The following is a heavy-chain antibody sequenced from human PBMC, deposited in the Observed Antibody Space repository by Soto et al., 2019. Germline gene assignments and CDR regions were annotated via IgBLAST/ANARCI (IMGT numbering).Heavy chain of an antibody. Sequence: QVQLVQSGAEVKKPGASVTVSCKASGYAFTDYSIHWVRQAPGQGPEYMGWINPNSGGTNYAQRSQGWVTMTRDTAISTAYMELSRLKSGDPAVYYFARGAGLNYSQSGFDSWGQGTLVNVSS. CDR1: GYAFTDYS. CDR3: ARGAGLNYSQSGFDS. V-gene: IGHV1-2*04. J-gene: IGHJ4*02. D-gene: IGHD2-21*01. CDR2: INPNSGGT.